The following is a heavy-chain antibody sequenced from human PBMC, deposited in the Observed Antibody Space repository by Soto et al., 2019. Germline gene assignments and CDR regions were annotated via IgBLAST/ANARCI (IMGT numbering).Heavy chain of an antibody. CDR2: ISAYNGNT. Sequence: QVQLVQSGAEVKKPGASVKVSCKASGYTFTSYGISWVRQAPGQGLEWMGWISAYNGNTNYAQKLQGRVTMTTDTYTSTAYMELRSLRADERAVYFCARSKTRDYDFWSGYFVYWGQGTLVTVSS. V-gene: IGHV1-18*01. CDR3: ARSKTRDYDFWSGYFVY. CDR1: GYTFTSYG. D-gene: IGHD3-3*01. J-gene: IGHJ4*02.